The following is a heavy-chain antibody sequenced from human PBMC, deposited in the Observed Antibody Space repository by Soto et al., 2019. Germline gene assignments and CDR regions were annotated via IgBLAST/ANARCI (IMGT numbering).Heavy chain of an antibody. D-gene: IGHD2-15*01. CDR2: IIPIFGTA. Sequence: SVKVSCKASGYTFTSYGISWVRQAPGQGLEWMGGIIPIFGTANYAQKFQGRVTITADESTSTAYMELSSLRSEDTAVYYCARVGCSGGSCYSNWFDPWGQGTLVTVSS. CDR1: GYTFTSYG. CDR3: ARVGCSGGSCYSNWFDP. V-gene: IGHV1-69*13. J-gene: IGHJ5*02.